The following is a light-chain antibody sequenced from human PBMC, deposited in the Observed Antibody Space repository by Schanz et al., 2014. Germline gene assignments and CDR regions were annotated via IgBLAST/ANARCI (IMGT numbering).Light chain of an antibody. CDR1: QSVTTY. CDR3: QQYGSSVSYT. Sequence: EIVLTQSPATLSLSPGESATLSCRASQSVTTYLAWYQQKPGQAPRLLIFGASSRATGIPDRFSASGSGTDFTLTISRLEPEDFAVYYCQQYGSSVSYTFGQGTKLEIK. J-gene: IGKJ2*01. V-gene: IGKV3-20*01. CDR2: GAS.